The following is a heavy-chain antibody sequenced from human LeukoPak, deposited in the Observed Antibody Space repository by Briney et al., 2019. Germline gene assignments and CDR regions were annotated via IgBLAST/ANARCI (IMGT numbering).Heavy chain of an antibody. J-gene: IGHJ4*02. CDR2: ISSSGTII. D-gene: IGHD1-1*01. CDR3: ARDRKGTERGFDY. CDR1: GFTFSDHY. V-gene: IGHV3-11*04. Sequence: PGGSLRLSCAASGFTFSDHYMSWLRQAPGKGLEWVSYISSSGTIIYYADSVKGRFTISRDNAKNSLYLQMNSLRAEDTAVYYCARDRKGTERGFDYWGQGTLVTVSS.